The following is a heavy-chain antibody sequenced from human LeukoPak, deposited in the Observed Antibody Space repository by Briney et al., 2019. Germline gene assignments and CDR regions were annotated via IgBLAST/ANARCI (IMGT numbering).Heavy chain of an antibody. V-gene: IGHV3-11*04. CDR2: ISTSSSPI. CDR1: GFTFNDYY. CDR3: ATVVFPAIEY. Sequence: GGSLRLSCAASGFTFNDYYMTWIRQAPGKGLEWVSYISTSSSPIYYADSVKGRFTISRDNAKNSLYLQMNSLRAEDTAVYYCATVVFPAIEYWGQGTLVSVSS. D-gene: IGHD2-2*01. J-gene: IGHJ4*02.